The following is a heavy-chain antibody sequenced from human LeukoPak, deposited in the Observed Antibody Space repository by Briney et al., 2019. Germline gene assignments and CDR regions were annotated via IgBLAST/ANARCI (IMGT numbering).Heavy chain of an antibody. CDR2: INPNGGGT. D-gene: IGHD3-16*02. J-gene: IGHJ4*02. CDR1: GYTFTGHY. V-gene: IGHV1-2*02. CDR3: ARDPDYDYVWGHYRLPPRGVGDY. Sequence: GASVKVSCKTSGYTFTGHYLHWVRQAPGQGLEWMGWINPNGGGTKHAQKFQGRVTMTRDTSISTAYMELSRLRSDDTAVYYCARDPDYDYVWGHYRLPPRGVGDYWGQGTLVTVSS.